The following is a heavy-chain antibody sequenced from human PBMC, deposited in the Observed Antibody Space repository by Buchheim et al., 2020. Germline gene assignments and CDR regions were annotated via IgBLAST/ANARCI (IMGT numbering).Heavy chain of an antibody. J-gene: IGHJ5*02. Sequence: QVQLQQWGAGLLKPSETLSLTCTVSGGSFSGHYWSWIRQPPGKGLEWIGQINHSGSTNYNPSLKSRVTISVDTSKNQASLKLSSMTAADTAVYYCARLVTTNNWFDPWGQGTL. CDR3: ARLVTTNNWFDP. V-gene: IGHV4-34*01. CDR2: INHSGST. CDR1: GGSFSGHY. D-gene: IGHD4-17*01.